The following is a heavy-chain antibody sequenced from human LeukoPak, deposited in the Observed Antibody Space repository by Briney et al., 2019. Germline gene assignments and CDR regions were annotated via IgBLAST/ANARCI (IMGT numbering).Heavy chain of an antibody. CDR3: SRENGAFSPFGY. CDR2: ISLTGLT. J-gene: IGHJ4*02. D-gene: IGHD2-8*01. Sequence: SETLSLTCGVSGGSISNTNWWSWVRLPPGQGLEWIGEISLTGLTHYNPSLESRVTVSLDKSKNQLSLNLTSVTAADTAVYYCSRENGAFSPFGYWGQGTLVTV. V-gene: IGHV4-4*02. CDR1: GGSISNTNW.